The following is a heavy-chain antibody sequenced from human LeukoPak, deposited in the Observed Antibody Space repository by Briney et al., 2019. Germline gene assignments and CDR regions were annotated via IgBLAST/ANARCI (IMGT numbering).Heavy chain of an antibody. J-gene: IGHJ4*02. CDR2: ISSSSSYI. CDR3: ARAVGYGGNSAAD. Sequence: PGGSLRLSCAASGFTFSSYSMNWVRQAPGKRLEWVSSISSSSSYIYYADSVKGRFTISRDNAKNSLYLQMNSLRAEDTAVYYCARAVGYGGNSAADWGQGTLVTVSS. D-gene: IGHD4-23*01. CDR1: GFTFSSYS. V-gene: IGHV3-21*01.